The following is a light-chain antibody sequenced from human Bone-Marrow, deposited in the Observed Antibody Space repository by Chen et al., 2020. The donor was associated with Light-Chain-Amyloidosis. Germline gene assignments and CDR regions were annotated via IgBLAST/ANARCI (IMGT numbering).Light chain of an antibody. CDR2: EVT. CDR3: RSYTITNTLV. CDR1: SSDVGGDNH. Sequence: QSALTQPASVSGSPGQSITISCTGTSSDVGGDNHVSWYQQHPDKAPKLMIYEVTNRPSWIPNRFSGSNSDKTASVTISGLQAEDEADCFCRSYTITNTLVFGSGTRVTVL. V-gene: IGLV2-14*01. J-gene: IGLJ1*01.